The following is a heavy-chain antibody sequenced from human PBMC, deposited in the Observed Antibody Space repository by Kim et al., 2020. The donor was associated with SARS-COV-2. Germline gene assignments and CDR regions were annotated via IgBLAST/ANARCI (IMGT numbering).Heavy chain of an antibody. V-gene: IGHV3-21*01. J-gene: IGHJ4*02. CDR3: ARGVTVAMTSYYFDY. CDR2: ISSSSTYR. D-gene: IGHD2-15*01. CDR1: GFTFSHYT. Sequence: GGSLRLSCAASGFTFSHYTMSWVRQAPGQGLEWVSSISSSSTYRYYAESLEGRFTISRDNAKNSLYLQVHSLRAEDTAVYYCARGVTVAMTSYYFDYWGLGTLVTVSS.